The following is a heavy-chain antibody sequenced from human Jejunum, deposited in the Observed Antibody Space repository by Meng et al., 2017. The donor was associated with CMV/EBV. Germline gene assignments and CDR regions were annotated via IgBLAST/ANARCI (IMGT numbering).Heavy chain of an antibody. D-gene: IGHD2-2*02. CDR3: ARQGCTSTSCHTVDY. Sequence: YNFPSSWIAWVRQMPGKGLELLRIIYPEDSNTRYRPSFQGQVTISVDKSISTAYLQWNSLEASDTAMYYCARQGCTSTSCHTVDYWGQGTLVTVSS. V-gene: IGHV5-51*01. J-gene: IGHJ4*02. CDR1: YNFPSSW. CDR2: IYPEDSNT.